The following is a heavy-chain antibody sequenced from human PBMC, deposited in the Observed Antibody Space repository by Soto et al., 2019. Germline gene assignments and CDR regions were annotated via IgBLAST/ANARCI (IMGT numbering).Heavy chain of an antibody. CDR1: GYTFTSYV. Sequence: QAQLVQSGAEVKKPGASVKVSCKASGYTFTSYVISWVRQAPGQGLEWMGWINAYNGNTNYAQKFQGRVTISTATSTTRADMALWSLRSGDMAVYFCARAPVAGTYFDFWGQGALVTVSS. CDR2: INAYNGNT. V-gene: IGHV1-18*03. D-gene: IGHD6-19*01. CDR3: ARAPVAGTYFDF. J-gene: IGHJ4*02.